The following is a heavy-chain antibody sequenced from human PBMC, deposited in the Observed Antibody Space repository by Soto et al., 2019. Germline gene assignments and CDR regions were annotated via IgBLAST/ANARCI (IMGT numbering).Heavy chain of an antibody. J-gene: IGHJ4*01. CDR3: ARVYCSTNSCLDFEY. CDR2: IYAGNGNT. D-gene: IGHD2-2*01. CDR1: GYTFTSYA. Sequence: QVHLVQSGAEVKKPGASVKVSCKASGYTFTSYAIHWVRQAPGQRLEWMGWIYAGNGNTKSSQKCQGRGTITRVTSASTVYRELSSLRSEDTAVYYCARVYCSTNSCLDFEYWGDGTLVTVSS. V-gene: IGHV1-3*01.